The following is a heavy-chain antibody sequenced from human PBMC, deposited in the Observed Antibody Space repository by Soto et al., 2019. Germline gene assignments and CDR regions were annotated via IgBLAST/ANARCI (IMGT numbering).Heavy chain of an antibody. CDR3: ARGVAAAGAGRYYYDMDV. Sequence: GGSLRLSCAASGFTFSSYDMHWVRQATGKGLEWVSAIGTAGDTYYPGSVKGRFTISRENAKNSLYLQMNSLRAGDTAVYYCARGVAAAGAGRYYYDMDVWGQGTSVTASS. CDR1: GFTFSSYD. V-gene: IGHV3-13*01. J-gene: IGHJ6*02. D-gene: IGHD6-13*01. CDR2: IGTAGDT.